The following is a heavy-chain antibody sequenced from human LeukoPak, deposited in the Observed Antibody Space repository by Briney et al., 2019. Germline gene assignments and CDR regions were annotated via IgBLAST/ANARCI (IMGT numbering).Heavy chain of an antibody. D-gene: IGHD3-10*01. J-gene: IGHJ3*02. CDR1: GYTFTSYG. Sequence: ASVKVSCKASGYTFTSYGISWVRQAPGQGLEWMGWISAYNGNTNYAQKLQDRVTMTTDTSTSTAYMELRSLRSDDTAVYYCARDTPHYYGSGSYGDAFDIWGQGTMVTVSS. CDR2: ISAYNGNT. CDR3: ARDTPHYYGSGSYGDAFDI. V-gene: IGHV1-18*01.